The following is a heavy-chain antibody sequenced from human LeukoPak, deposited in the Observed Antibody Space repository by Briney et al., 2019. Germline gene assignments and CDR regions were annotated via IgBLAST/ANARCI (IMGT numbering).Heavy chain of an antibody. D-gene: IGHD1-1*01. CDR3: AKDSQLDVGSDYYYYFYTYV. J-gene: IGHJ6*03. Sequence: GGSLRLSCAPSGFSFSIFGMYWVRQVPGKGLEGVAFIRYDGYDKYYRDSAKERFTISRDSSQNTLYLQMNSLTTDDTGVYYCAKDSQLDVGSDYYYYFYTYVWGRGTTVTVSS. CDR2: IRYDGYDK. V-gene: IGHV3-30*02. CDR1: GFSFSIFG.